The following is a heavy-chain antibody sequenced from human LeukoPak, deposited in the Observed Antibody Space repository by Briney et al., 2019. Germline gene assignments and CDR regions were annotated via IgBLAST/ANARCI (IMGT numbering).Heavy chain of an antibody. D-gene: IGHD3-10*01. Sequence: ASVKVSCKASEYTFSGNYLHWVRQAPGQGPEWMGRINPKTGDTSYVQKFQGRVTMTWDTSISTAYMELTRLNSDGTAVYYCAARGDYTSGTYFHPFYFDSWGQGALVTVSS. J-gene: IGHJ4*02. CDR3: AARGDYTSGTYFHPFYFDS. CDR1: EYTFSGNY. V-gene: IGHV1-2*02. CDR2: INPKTGDT.